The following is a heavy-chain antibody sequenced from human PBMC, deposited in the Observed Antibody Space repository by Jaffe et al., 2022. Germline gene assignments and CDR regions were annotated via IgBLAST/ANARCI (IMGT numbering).Heavy chain of an antibody. CDR1: GFTFSSYG. Sequence: QVQLVESGGGVVQPGGSLRLSCAASGFTFSSYGMHWVRQAPGKGLEWVAFIRYDGSNKYYADSVKGRFTISRDNSKNTLYLQMNSLRAEDTAVYYCAKDQRYGDPSGFDYWGQGTLVTVSS. CDR3: AKDQRYGDPSGFDY. D-gene: IGHD4-17*01. CDR2: IRYDGSNK. V-gene: IGHV3-30*02. J-gene: IGHJ4*02.